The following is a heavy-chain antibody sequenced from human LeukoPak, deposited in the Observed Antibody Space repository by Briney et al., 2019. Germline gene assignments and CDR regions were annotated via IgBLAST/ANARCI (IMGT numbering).Heavy chain of an antibody. D-gene: IGHD6-13*01. CDR3: ATPAAGPRAEYSQH. CDR2: ISSSSNYI. CDR1: GFTFSSYS. Sequence: GGSLRLSCAASGFTFSSYSMNWVRQAPGKGLGWVSSISSSSNYIYYADSVKGRFTVSRDNAKNSLYLQMNSLRAEDTAVYYRATPAAGPRAEYSQHWGQGTLVTVSP. J-gene: IGHJ1*01. V-gene: IGHV3-21*01.